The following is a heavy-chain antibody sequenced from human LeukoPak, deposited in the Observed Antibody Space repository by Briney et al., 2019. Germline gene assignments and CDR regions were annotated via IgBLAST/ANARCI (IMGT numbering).Heavy chain of an antibody. CDR1: GFAFSDFY. Sequence: GGSLRLSCAASGFAFSDFYMTWIRQAPGKGLEWVSYISSSSSGIYYADSVRGRFTISRDNAKNSPYLQMNSLRVEDTALYYCARDIGVWGTYRRGAFDYWGQGILVTVSS. CDR3: ARDIGVWGTYRRGAFDY. J-gene: IGHJ4*02. V-gene: IGHV3-11*01. CDR2: ISSSSSGI. D-gene: IGHD3-16*02.